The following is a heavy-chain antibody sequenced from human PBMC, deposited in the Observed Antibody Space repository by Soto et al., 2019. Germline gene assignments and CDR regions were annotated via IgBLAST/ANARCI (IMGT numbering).Heavy chain of an antibody. CDR2: ISGSGGST. J-gene: IGHJ4*02. V-gene: IGHV3-23*01. D-gene: IGHD6-6*01. CDR1: GFTFSTYA. Sequence: GGSLRLSCAASGFTFSTYAMSLVRQAPGKGLEWVSAISGSGGSTYYADSVKGRFTISRDNSKSTLYLQMHSLRAEDTAVYYCAKNWDTTSSSSSHWGQGTLVTVSS. CDR3: AKNWDTTSSSSSH.